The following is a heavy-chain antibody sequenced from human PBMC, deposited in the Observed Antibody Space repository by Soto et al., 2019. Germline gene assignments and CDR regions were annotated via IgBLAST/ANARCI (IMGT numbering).Heavy chain of an antibody. D-gene: IGHD6-19*01. CDR3: ARDLVAGTVDY. V-gene: IGHV3-7*01. J-gene: IGHJ4*02. Sequence: EVQLVESGGGLVQPGESLRLSCAASGFTFSSYWMSWVRQAPGKGLAWVAIIKEDGSEQYYVDSVKGRFTISRDNAKNSLFLQMVSLRAEDTAVYYWARDLVAGTVDYWGQGILVTVSS. CDR1: GFTFSSYW. CDR2: IKEDGSEQ.